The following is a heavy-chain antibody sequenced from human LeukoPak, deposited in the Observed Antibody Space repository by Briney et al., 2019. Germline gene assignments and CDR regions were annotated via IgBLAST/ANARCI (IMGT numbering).Heavy chain of an antibody. D-gene: IGHD5-18*01. V-gene: IGHV5-10-1*01. Sequence: GESLKIYCKGSGYSFPSYWISWVRQMPGKGLEWMGRIDPSDSYTNYSPSFQGHVTISADKSISTAYLQWSSLKASDTAMYYCASETLDTAMENYWGQGTLVTVSS. CDR3: ASETLDTAMENY. J-gene: IGHJ4*02. CDR1: GYSFPSYW. CDR2: IDPSDSYT.